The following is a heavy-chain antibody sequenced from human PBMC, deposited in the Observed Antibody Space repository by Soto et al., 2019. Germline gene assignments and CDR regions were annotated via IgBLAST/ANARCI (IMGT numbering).Heavy chain of an antibody. CDR1: GFTFSNAW. CDR2: IKSKTDGGTT. D-gene: IGHD2-21*01. V-gene: IGHV3-15*07. J-gene: IGHJ6*02. CDR3: TTDTEVIDSETYYYGMDV. Sequence: GGSLRLSCAASGFTFSNAWMNWVRQAPGKGLEWVGRIKSKTDGGTTDYAAPVKGRFTISRDDSKNTLYLQMNSLKTEDTAVYYCTTDTEVIDSETYYYGMDVWGQGTTVTVSS.